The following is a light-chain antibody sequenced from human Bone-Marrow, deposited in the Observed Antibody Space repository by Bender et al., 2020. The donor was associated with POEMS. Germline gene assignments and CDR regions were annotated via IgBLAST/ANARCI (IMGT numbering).Light chain of an antibody. CDR1: DIGRKD. Sequence: SYVLTQPPAVSLAPGQTARITCAGSDIGRKDVHWYQQKPGQAPVLVVSGESDRPSGIPERLSGSKSGNTAILTISRVEAGDEADYYCQVWDRASDVVFGGGTRLTVL. CDR3: QVWDRASDVV. CDR2: GES. V-gene: IGLV3-21*02. J-gene: IGLJ2*01.